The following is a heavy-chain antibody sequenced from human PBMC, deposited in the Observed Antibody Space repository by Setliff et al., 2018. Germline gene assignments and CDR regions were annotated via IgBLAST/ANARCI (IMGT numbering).Heavy chain of an antibody. V-gene: IGHV7-4-1*02. CDR1: GCTFTTYA. CDR2: INTNTGNP. CDR3: ARASRFGTIVYKGYYYMDV. Sequence: ASVKVSCKTSGCTFTTYAISWMRQAPGQGLEWMGWINTNTGNPSYAQDFTGRFVFSLDTSVSTAYLQISSLKAEDTAVYYCARASRFGTIVYKGYYYMDVWGKGTTVTVSS. J-gene: IGHJ6*03. D-gene: IGHD3-10*01.